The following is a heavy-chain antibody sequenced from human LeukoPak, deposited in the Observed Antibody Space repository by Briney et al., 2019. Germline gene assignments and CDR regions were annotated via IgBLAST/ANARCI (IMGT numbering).Heavy chain of an antibody. CDR1: GGSFSGYY. CDR2: INHSGST. J-gene: IGHJ4*02. V-gene: IGHV4-34*01. CDR3: VRQGMDPDGYCSSTSCYGVRAFFDY. Sequence: SETLSLTCAVYGGSFSGYYWSWIRQPPGKGLEWIGEINHSGSTNYNPSLKSRVTISVDTSKNQFSLKLSSVTAADTAVYYCVRQGMDPDGYCSSTSCYGVRAFFDYWGQGTLVTVSS. D-gene: IGHD2-2*01.